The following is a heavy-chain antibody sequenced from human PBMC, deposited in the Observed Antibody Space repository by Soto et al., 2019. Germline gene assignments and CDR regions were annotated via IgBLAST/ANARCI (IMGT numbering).Heavy chain of an antibody. V-gene: IGHV2-5*02. CDR3: AYLPCSGGSCYWYSFSGMDV. J-gene: IGHJ6*02. CDR1: GFSLSTSGVG. CDR2: IYWDDDK. Sequence: QITLKESGPTLVKPTQTLTLTCTFSGFSLSTSGVGVAWIRQPPGKALEWLAVIYWDDDKRYRPSLESRLTITKDTSKSQVVLTIANMDSVDTATYYCAYLPCSGGSCYWYSFSGMDVWGQGTTVTVSS. D-gene: IGHD2-15*01.